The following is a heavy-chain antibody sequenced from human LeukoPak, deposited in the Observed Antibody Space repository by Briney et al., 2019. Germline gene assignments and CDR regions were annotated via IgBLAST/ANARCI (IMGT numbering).Heavy chain of an antibody. Sequence: NASETLSLTCTVSGGSISSGGYYWSWIRQPPGKGLEWIGYIYHSGSTYYNPSLKSRVTTSVDRSKNQFSLKLSSVTAADTAVYYCARDLSAVPAAKKRGAFDIWGQGTMVTVSS. D-gene: IGHD2-2*01. CDR1: GGSISSGGYY. J-gene: IGHJ3*02. V-gene: IGHV4-30-2*01. CDR3: ARDLSAVPAAKKRGAFDI. CDR2: IYHSGST.